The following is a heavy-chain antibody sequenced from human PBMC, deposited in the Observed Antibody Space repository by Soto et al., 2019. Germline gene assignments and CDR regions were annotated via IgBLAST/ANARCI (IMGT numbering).Heavy chain of an antibody. Sequence: EVQLVESGGGLVQPGGSLRLSCAASGFTFSSYRMHWVRQAPGKGLVWVSRIKRDGSNINYADSVKVRFTITRDNAKNTLYLQMQSLRAEDTAIYYCARGGFSGSGSFIQGDYWGQGTLVTVSS. D-gene: IGHD3-10*01. CDR1: GFTFSSYR. V-gene: IGHV3-74*01. J-gene: IGHJ4*02. CDR2: IKRDGSNI. CDR3: ARGGFSGSGSFIQGDY.